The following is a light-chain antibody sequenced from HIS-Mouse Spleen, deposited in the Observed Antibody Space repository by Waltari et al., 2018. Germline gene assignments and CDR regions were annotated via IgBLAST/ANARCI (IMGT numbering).Light chain of an antibody. Sequence: DIQMTQSPSTLSASVGDRVTITCRASQSISSWLAWYQQEPGKAPKLLIYKASSLESGVPSRFSGSGSGTEFTLTISSLQPDDFATYYCQQYNSYSPFFGQGTKLEIK. J-gene: IGKJ2*01. CDR3: QQYNSYSPF. CDR2: KAS. CDR1: QSISSW. V-gene: IGKV1-5*03.